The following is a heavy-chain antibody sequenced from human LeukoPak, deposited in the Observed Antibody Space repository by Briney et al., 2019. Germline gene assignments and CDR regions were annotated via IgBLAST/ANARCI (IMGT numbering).Heavy chain of an antibody. CDR3: ARGPAYQLPETYSFDY. Sequence: RASVKVSCKASGYTFIGYYMHWVRQAPGQGLEWMGWINPNSGGTNYAQKFQGRGTMTRDTSISTAYMELSRLRSDDTAVYYCARGPAYQLPETYSFDYWGQGTLVTVSS. V-gene: IGHV1-2*02. CDR2: INPNSGGT. D-gene: IGHD2-2*01. J-gene: IGHJ4*02. CDR1: GYTFIGYY.